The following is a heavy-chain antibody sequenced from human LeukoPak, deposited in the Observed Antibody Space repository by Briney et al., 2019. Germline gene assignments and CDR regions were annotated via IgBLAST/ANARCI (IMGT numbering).Heavy chain of an antibody. CDR3: ARDPNGDYIGAFDF. V-gene: IGHV3-23*01. Sequence: GGSLSFSFPAYAFTFPNKHLIWVPPVQGKGLRGFSDISGRGKVYADAVKGRFTVSRDNSENTVYLQMNSLRAEDAAVYYCARDPNGDYIGAFDFRGQGTMVTVSS. J-gene: IGHJ3*01. D-gene: IGHD4-17*01. CDR1: AFTFPNKH. CDR2: ISGRGK.